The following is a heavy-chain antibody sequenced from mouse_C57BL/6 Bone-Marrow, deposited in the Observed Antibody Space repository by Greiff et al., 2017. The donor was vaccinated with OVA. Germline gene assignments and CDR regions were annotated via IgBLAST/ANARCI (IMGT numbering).Heavy chain of an antibody. V-gene: IGHV1-59*01. D-gene: IGHD2-4*01. CDR3: ARRDYDYIFAY. CDR2: IDPSDSYT. J-gene: IGHJ3*01. CDR1: GYTFTSYW. Sequence: QVHVKQSGAELVRPGPSVKLSCKASGYTFTSYWMHWVKQRPGQGLEWIGVIDPSDSYTNYNQKFKGKATLTVDTSSSTAYMQLSSLTSEDSAVYYCARRDYDYIFAYWGQGTLVTVSA.